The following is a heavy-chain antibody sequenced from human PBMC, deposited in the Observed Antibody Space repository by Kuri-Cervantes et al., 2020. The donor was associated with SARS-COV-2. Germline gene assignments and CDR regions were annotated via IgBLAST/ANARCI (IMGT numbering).Heavy chain of an antibody. V-gene: IGHV3-23*01. J-gene: IGHJ6*02. D-gene: IGHD1-7*01. Sequence: LSLTCSPSGFTFSIFAMSWVRQAPGKGLEWVSAISGRYGNAYYADSAKGRFTISRDNSKNTLYLQMNSLRAEDTAVYYCAKRERGTGTANYYYYGMDVWGQGTTVTVSS. CDR1: GFTFSIFA. CDR2: ISGRYGNA. CDR3: AKRERGTGTANYYYYGMDV.